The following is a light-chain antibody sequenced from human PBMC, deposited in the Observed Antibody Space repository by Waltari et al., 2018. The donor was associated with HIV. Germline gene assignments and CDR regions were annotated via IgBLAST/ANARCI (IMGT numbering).Light chain of an antibody. J-gene: IGLJ2*01. CDR3: CSYTDTYTWI. CDR2: DVL. CDR1: SSHVGNHNF. Sequence: QSALTQPHSVSGSLGQSVTIPCHGTSSHVGNHNFVSWYQQHPGSAPKLLIYDVLKRPSGVSRRFSGSKSDNTASLTISGLRIDDEADYFCCSYTDTYTWIFGGGTSLTV. V-gene: IGLV2-11*01.